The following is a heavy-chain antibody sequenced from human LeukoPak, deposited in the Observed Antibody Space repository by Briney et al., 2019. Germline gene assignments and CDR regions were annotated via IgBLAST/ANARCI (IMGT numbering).Heavy chain of an antibody. CDR2: ISPAGGTT. Sequence: GGSLRLSCAVSGFTFSSEAMGWVRQLPGGGLEWVSTISPAGGTTYYAESMKGRFTISRDNSKNTLYLQMNSLRAEDTAVYYCAKGGSSRPYWGQGTLVTVSS. J-gene: IGHJ4*02. D-gene: IGHD6-13*01. CDR3: AKGGSSRPY. CDR1: GFTFSSEA. V-gene: IGHV3-23*01.